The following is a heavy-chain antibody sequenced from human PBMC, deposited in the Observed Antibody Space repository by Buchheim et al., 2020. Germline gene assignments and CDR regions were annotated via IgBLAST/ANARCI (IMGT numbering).Heavy chain of an antibody. J-gene: IGHJ4*02. D-gene: IGHD6-13*01. CDR1: GFTFSTYQ. CDR2: ISSSGTTI. CDR3: ALRGIASLNFDY. V-gene: IGHV3-48*03. Sequence: EVHLVESGGGLVQPGGSLILSCAASGFTFSTYQMNWVRQAPGKGMEWVSYISSSGTTIYYAASVKGRFIISSDNAKNSLYLQMNSLRAEDTAVYYCALRGIASLNFDYWGQGIL.